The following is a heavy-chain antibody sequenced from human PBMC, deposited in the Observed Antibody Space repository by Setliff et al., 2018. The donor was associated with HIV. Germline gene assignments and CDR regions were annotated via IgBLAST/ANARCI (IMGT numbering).Heavy chain of an antibody. CDR3: AKPTSGLYPRSFDS. J-gene: IGHJ3*01. V-gene: IGHV3-33*06. D-gene: IGHD1-26*01. CDR1: GYTLTELS. Sequence: SCKVSGYTLTELSMHWVRQAPGKGLEWVAVIWFDGHNKYPAKSVKGRFTISRDDAKNMLFLQMNSLTPEDTAIYYCAKPTSGLYPRSFDSWGQGTKVTVSS. CDR2: IWFDGHNK.